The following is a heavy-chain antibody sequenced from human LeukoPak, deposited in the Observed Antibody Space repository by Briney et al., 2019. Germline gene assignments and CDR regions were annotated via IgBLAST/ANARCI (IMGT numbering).Heavy chain of an antibody. D-gene: IGHD3-9*01. CDR2: IYYSGTT. CDR1: GFNLSDYY. CDR3: ARRGDILTDYAFDY. V-gene: IGHV4-59*04. Sequence: PGGSLRLSCAASGFNLSDYYMSWLRQAPGKGLEWIGNIYYSGTTSYNPSLKSRVTISVDTSKNQFSLRLSSVTAADTAVYYCARRGDILTDYAFDYWGQGTLVTVSS. J-gene: IGHJ4*02.